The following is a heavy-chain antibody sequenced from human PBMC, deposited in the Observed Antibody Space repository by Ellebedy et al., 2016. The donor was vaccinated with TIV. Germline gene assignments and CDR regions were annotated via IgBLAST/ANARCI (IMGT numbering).Heavy chain of an antibody. J-gene: IGHJ1*01. CDR3: ARGRGSSYDLPFQH. V-gene: IGHV4-34*01. D-gene: IGHD5-18*01. CDR2: INHSGST. CDR1: GASFSRYY. Sequence: SETLSPTXAVYGASFSRYYWTWIRQPPGKGLEWIGEINHSGSTNYIPSLKSRVTISVDTSKNQFSLKLSSVTAAETAVYYCARGRGSSYDLPFQHWGQGTLVTVSS.